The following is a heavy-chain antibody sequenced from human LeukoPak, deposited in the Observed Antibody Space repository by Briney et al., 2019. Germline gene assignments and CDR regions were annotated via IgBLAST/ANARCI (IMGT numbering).Heavy chain of an antibody. Sequence: PSETLSLTCAVSTDSTTSNWWSWVRQPPGKGLECIGEVHKSGSTNYYPSLQSRVTISIDKSKNQIALELTSVTAADTAVYYCAREIVGAPTPGAYWGQGILVTVSS. V-gene: IGHV4-4*02. CDR3: AREIVGAPTPGAY. CDR2: VHKSGST. J-gene: IGHJ4*02. CDR1: TDSTTSNW. D-gene: IGHD1-26*01.